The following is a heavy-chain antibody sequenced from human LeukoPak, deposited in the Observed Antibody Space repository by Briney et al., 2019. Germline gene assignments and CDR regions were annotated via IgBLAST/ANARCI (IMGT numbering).Heavy chain of an antibody. J-gene: IGHJ4*02. CDR2: ISGSGGST. D-gene: IGHD3-22*01. CDR1: GFTFSSYA. CDR3: AKGSAYYDSSGYHHY. Sequence: GGSLRLSCAASGFTFSSYAMSWVRQAPGKGLEWVSAISGSGGSTYYADSVKGRFTISRDNSKNTLYLQMNSLRAEDTAVYYCAKGSAYYDSSGYHHYWGQGTLVTVSS. V-gene: IGHV3-23*01.